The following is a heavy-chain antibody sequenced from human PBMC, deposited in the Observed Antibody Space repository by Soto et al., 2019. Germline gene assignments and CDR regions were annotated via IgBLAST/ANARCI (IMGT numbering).Heavy chain of an antibody. D-gene: IGHD3-10*01. Sequence: SETLSLTCTVSGGSISSGDYYWSWIRQPPGKGLEWIGYIYYSGSTYYNPSLKSRVTISVDTSKNQFSLKLSSVTAADTAVYYCAKSYSYGSVSFWLDPSGQGTILTVST. V-gene: IGHV4-30-4*01. CDR2: IYYSGST. CDR1: GGSISSGDYY. CDR3: AKSYSYGSVSFWLDP. J-gene: IGHJ5*02.